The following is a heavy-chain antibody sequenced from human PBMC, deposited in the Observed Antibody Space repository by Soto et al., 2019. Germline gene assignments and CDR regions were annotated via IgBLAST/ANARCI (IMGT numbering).Heavy chain of an antibody. V-gene: IGHV1-69*01. CDR3: ARLLKRAAWSGYYTGGYYYGMDV. CDR2: IIPIFGTA. Sequence: QVQLVQSGAEVKKPGSSVKVSCKASGGTFSSYAISWVRQAPGQGLEWMGGIIPIFGTANYAQKFQGRVTITADESTSTAYMELSSLRSEDTAVYYCARLLKRAAWSGYYTGGYYYGMDVWGQGTTVTVSS. J-gene: IGHJ6*02. D-gene: IGHD3-3*01. CDR1: GGTFSSYA.